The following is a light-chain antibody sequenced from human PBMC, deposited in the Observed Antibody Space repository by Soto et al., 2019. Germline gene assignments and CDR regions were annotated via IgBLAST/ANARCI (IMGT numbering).Light chain of an antibody. V-gene: IGKV3-20*01. CDR1: QSVSGS. Sequence: EIVLTQSPGTLSLSPGERVTLSCRASQSVSGSLAWYQQKPGQAPRLLIYDASSRATGVPDRFSGSGSGTDFTLTISRLGPEDFVLYDCQQYGSSAFTFGPGTKVDIK. CDR2: DAS. J-gene: IGKJ3*01. CDR3: QQYGSSAFT.